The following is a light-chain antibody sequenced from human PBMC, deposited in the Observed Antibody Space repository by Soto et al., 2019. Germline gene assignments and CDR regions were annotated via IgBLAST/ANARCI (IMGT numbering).Light chain of an antibody. V-gene: IGLV2-14*03. CDR2: DVR. Sequence: QSALTQPASVSGSPGQSITISCTGTSSDVGYYNYVSWYQQHPGKAPKLMIYDVRNRPSGVSNRFSGSKSGNTASLTISGLQAEDEADYYCSSYAGSINLRVFGTGTKVTVL. J-gene: IGLJ1*01. CDR3: SSYAGSINLRV. CDR1: SSDVGYYNY.